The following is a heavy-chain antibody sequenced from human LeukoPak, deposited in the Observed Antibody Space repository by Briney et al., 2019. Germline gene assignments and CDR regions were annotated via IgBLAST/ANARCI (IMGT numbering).Heavy chain of an antibody. V-gene: IGHV4-39*01. J-gene: IGHJ4*02. CDR1: GGSISSNSYY. CDR3: ARIAVAEDYYFDY. Sequence: SETLSLTCTVSGGSISSNSYYWGWIRQPPGKGLEWIGSIYDSGSTYYNPSLKSRVTISVDTSKNQFSLKLRSVTAADTAVYYCARIAVAEDYYFDYWGQGTLVTVSS. CDR2: IYDSGST. D-gene: IGHD6-19*01.